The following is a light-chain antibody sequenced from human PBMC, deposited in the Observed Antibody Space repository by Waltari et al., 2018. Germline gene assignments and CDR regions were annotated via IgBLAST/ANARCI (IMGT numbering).Light chain of an antibody. Sequence: DIQMTQSPSTLSASVGYRFTITCRASQGISNWLAWYQQKPGKAPKLLIYKASTLESGVPSRFSGSGSGTEFTLTISSLQPDDFATYYCQQYNSYSLLTFGGGTKVEIK. CDR3: QQYNSYSLLT. V-gene: IGKV1-5*03. CDR2: KAS. CDR1: QGISNW. J-gene: IGKJ4*01.